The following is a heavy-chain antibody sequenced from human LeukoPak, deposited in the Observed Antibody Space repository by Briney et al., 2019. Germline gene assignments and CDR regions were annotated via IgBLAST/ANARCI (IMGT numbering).Heavy chain of an antibody. CDR2: ISSNGGST. V-gene: IGHV3-64*01. D-gene: IGHD6-13*01. J-gene: IGHJ4*02. CDR3: ARGPQQLPYYFDY. CDR1: GLTFSSYA. Sequence: GGSLRLSCAASGLTFSSYAMHWVRQAPGKGLEYVSAISSNGGSTYYANSVKGRFTISRDNSKNTLYLQMGSLRAEDMAVYYCARGPQQLPYYFDYWGQGTLVTVSS.